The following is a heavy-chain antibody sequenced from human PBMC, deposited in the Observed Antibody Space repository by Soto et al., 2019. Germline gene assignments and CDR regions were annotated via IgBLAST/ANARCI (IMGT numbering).Heavy chain of an antibody. V-gene: IGHV4-34*01. CDR2: INHSGST. J-gene: IGHJ4*02. CDR3: ARYYHGSGWFSFDY. CDR1: GGSFSGYY. D-gene: IGHD6-19*01. Sequence: SETLSLTCAVYGGSFSGYYWSWIRQPPGKGLEWIGEINHSGSTNYNPSLKSRVTMSVDTSKNQFSLKLSSVTAADTAVNYCARYYHGSGWFSFDYWGQGTLVTVSS.